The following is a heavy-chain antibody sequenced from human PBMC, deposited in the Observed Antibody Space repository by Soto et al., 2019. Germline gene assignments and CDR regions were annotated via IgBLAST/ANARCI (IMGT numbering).Heavy chain of an antibody. V-gene: IGHV4-4*07. CDR1: GGSISSYY. J-gene: IGHJ4*02. CDR3: ARDRNYYDSSGYYMSFDY. Sequence: SETLSLTCTVSGGSISSYYWSWIRQPAGKGLEWIGRIYTSGSTNYNPSLKSRVTMSVDTSKNQFSLKMSSVTAADTAVYYCARDRNYYDSSGYYMSFDYSGQGTLVTV. CDR2: IYTSGST. D-gene: IGHD3-22*01.